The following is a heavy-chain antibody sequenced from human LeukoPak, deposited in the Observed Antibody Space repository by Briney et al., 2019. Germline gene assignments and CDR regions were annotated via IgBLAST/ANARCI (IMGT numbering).Heavy chain of an antibody. J-gene: IGHJ1*01. D-gene: IGHD3-22*01. V-gene: IGHV3-43*02. CDR3: AMIKEG. CDR1: GFTFDDYA. CDR2: ISGDGGST. Sequence: GSLRLSCAASGFTFDDYAMHWVRQAPGKGLEWVSLISGDGGSTYYADSVKGRFTISRDNSKNSLYLQMNSLRAEDTAVYYCAMIKEGWGQGTLVTVSS.